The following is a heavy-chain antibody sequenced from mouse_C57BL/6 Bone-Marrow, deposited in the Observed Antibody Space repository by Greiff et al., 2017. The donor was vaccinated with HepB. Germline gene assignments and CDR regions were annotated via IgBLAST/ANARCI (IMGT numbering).Heavy chain of an antibody. CDR1: GYAFTNYL. CDR2: INPGSGGT. V-gene: IGHV1-54*01. D-gene: IGHD1-1*01. J-gene: IGHJ2*01. CDR3: TRTRYYYGSSDYFDY. Sequence: VQLQQSGAELVRPGTSVKVSCKASGYAFTNYLIEWVKQRPGQGLEWIGVINPGSGGTAYNQKFKGKAILTADKSSSTAYMELRSLTSEDSAVYYCTRTRYYYGSSDYFDYWGQGTTLTVSS.